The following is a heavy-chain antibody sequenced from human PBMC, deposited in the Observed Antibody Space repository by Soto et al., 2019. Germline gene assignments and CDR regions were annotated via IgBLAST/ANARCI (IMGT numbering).Heavy chain of an antibody. Sequence: ASVKVSCKASGYGFTSYAMHWVRQAPGQRLEWMGWINAGNGNTKYSQKFQGRVTITRDTSTNTAYMELRRLGSEDTAVYYCARDIVIVGAAGIANYYYYGMHVWG. V-gene: IGHV1-3*01. J-gene: IGHJ6*02. D-gene: IGHD1-26*01. CDR1: GYGFTSYA. CDR2: INAGNGNT. CDR3: ARDIVIVGAAGIANYYYYGMHV.